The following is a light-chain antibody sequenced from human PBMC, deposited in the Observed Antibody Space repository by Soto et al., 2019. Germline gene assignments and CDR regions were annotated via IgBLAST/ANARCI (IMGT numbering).Light chain of an antibody. V-gene: IGKV3-15*01. CDR3: QQYSSCLWT. CDR2: GAS. Sequence: IVMTQSPATLSVSPGERANLSCRASQSVGTKLAWYQQTPGQAPRLLIYGASNRATGVPARISGSVSGTEFTLTIASLQSEDFAVYYCQQYSSCLWTFAQGTEVEIK. J-gene: IGKJ1*01. CDR1: QSVGTK.